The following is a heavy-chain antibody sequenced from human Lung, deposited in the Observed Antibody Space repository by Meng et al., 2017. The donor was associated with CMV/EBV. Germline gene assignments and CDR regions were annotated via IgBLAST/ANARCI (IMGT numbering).Heavy chain of an antibody. CDR1: GFTFSSYA. J-gene: IGHJ4*02. CDR2: ISGSGGST. V-gene: IGHV3-23*01. D-gene: IGHD3-22*01. CDR3: AKDLGGSSGYYYDFDY. Sequence: GFTFSSYAMSWVRQAPRKGLEWVSAISGSGGSTYYADSVKGRFTISRDNSKNTLYLQMNSLRAEDTAVYYCAKDLGGSSGYYYDFDYWGQGTLVTVSS.